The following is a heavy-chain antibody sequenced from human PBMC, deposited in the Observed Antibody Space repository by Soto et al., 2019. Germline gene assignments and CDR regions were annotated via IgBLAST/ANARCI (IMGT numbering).Heavy chain of an antibody. CDR2: ISAYNGNT. J-gene: IGHJ4*02. CDR1: GYTFTSYG. CDR3: AGSDYGDYYFKY. V-gene: IGHV1-18*01. Sequence: ALVKVSCKASGYTFTSYGISWVRQAPGQGLEWMGWISAYNGNTNYAQKLQGRVTMTTDTSTSTAYMELRSLRSDDTAVYYCAGSDYGDYYFKYWGQGTLVTVSS. D-gene: IGHD4-17*01.